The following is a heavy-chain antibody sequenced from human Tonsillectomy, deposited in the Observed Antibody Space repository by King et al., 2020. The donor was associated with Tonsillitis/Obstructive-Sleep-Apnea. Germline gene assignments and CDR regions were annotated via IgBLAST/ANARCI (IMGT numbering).Heavy chain of an antibody. CDR2: IKQDGSEK. D-gene: IGHD3-16*01. CDR1: GFTFSNYW. CDR3: ARDLGDLPSYGMDV. J-gene: IGHJ6*02. V-gene: IGHV3-7*03. Sequence: VQLVESGGGLVQPGGSLRLSCAASGFTFSNYWMSWVRQAPGKGLEWVANIKQDGSEKYYVDSVKGRLTISRDNAKKSLCLQMNSLRAEDTAVYYCARDLGDLPSYGMDVWGQGPPVTVSS.